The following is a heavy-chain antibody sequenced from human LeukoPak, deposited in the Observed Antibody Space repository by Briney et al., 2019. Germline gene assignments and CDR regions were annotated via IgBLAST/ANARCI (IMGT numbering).Heavy chain of an antibody. CDR2: INHSGST. D-gene: IGHD2-2*01. V-gene: IGHV4-34*01. Sequence: SETLSLTCAVYGGSFSGYYWSWIRQPPGKGLEWIGEINHSGSTNYNPSLKSRVTVSVDTSKSQFSLKLSSVTAADTAVYYCARAPIVVVPAAINHAVAAAEDYWGQGTLVTVSS. CDR1: GGSFSGYY. CDR3: ARAPIVVVPAAINHAVAAAEDY. J-gene: IGHJ4*02.